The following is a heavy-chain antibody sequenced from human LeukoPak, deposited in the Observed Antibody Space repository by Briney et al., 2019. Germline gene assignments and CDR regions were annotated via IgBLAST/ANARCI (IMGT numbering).Heavy chain of an antibody. J-gene: IGHJ4*02. CDR1: GDSISSYY. CDR3: ARFRGSAKGDY. V-gene: IGHV4-59*01. CDR2: LYYSGSN. D-gene: IGHD3-10*01. Sequence: PSETLSLTCTVSGDSISSYYWSWIRQPPGKRLEWIGYLYYSGSNNYNPSLKSRVTISVDMSKNQFSLKLSSVTAADTAVYYCARFRGSAKGDYWGQGTLVTVSS.